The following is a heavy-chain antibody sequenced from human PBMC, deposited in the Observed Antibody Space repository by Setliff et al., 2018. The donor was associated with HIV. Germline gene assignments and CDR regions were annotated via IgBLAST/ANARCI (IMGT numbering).Heavy chain of an antibody. D-gene: IGHD6-19*01. V-gene: IGHV5-51*01. CDR2: IYPGDSDI. Sequence: GESLKISCEASGYTFTNYWIGWVRQMPGKGLEWMGIIYPGDSDIIYSPSFQGQVTISADKSITTAYLQWSNLKASDTAIYYCVRHRSAVAGTRIGYCYYMDVWGKGTTVTVSS. CDR3: VRHRSAVAGTRIGYCYYMDV. J-gene: IGHJ6*03. CDR1: GYTFTNYW.